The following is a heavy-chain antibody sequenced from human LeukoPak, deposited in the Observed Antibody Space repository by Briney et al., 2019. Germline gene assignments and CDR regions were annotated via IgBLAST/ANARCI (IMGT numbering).Heavy chain of an antibody. CDR3: ARGAKSSSRPGYYYYMDV. Sequence: PSETLSLTCTVSAGSITNYYWSWIRQPPGNGLEWFGYIYYSGSTYYNPSLKSRVTISVDTSKNQFSLKLSSVTAADTAVYYCARGAKSSSRPGYYYYMDVWGKGTTVTVSS. CDR1: AGSITNYY. J-gene: IGHJ6*03. D-gene: IGHD6-6*01. V-gene: IGHV4-30-4*08. CDR2: IYYSGST.